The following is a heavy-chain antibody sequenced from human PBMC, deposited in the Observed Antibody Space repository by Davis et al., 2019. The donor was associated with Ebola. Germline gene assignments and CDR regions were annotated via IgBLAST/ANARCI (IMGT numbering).Heavy chain of an antibody. CDR1: GFTF. D-gene: IGHD6-6*01. V-gene: IGHV3-30-3*01. J-gene: IGHJ6*02. CDR3: ARESSSAAMDV. CDR2: ISYDGSNK. Sequence: GESLKISCAASGFTFMHWVRQAPGKGLEWVAVISYDGSNKYYADSVKGRFTISRDNSKNTLYLQMNSLRAEDTAVYYCARESSSAAMDVWGQGTTVTVSS.